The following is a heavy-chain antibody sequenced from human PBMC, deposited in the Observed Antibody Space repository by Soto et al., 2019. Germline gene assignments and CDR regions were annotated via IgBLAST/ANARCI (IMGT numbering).Heavy chain of an antibody. Sequence: PGGSLRLSCAASGFTFSSYIMNWGRQAPGKGLEWVSSISSSSSYIYYADSVKGRFTVSRDNAKNSLYLQMNSLRAEDTAVYYCARDWERGQLGYYGMDVWGQGTTVTVSS. CDR3: ARDWERGQLGYYGMDV. CDR2: ISSSSSYI. D-gene: IGHD6-6*01. J-gene: IGHJ6*02. V-gene: IGHV3-21*01. CDR1: GFTFSSYI.